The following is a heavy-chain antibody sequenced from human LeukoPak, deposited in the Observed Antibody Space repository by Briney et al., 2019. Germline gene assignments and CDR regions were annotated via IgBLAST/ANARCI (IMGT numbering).Heavy chain of an antibody. J-gene: IGHJ4*02. Sequence: GGFLRLSCAASGFTFSSYAMHWVRQAPGKGLEWVAVISYDGSNKYYADSVKGRFTISRDNSKNTLYLQMNSLRAEDTAVYYCAREWWELPNYFDYWGQGTLVTVSS. CDR3: AREWWELPNYFDY. D-gene: IGHD1-26*01. V-gene: IGHV3-30-3*01. CDR2: ISYDGSNK. CDR1: GFTFSSYA.